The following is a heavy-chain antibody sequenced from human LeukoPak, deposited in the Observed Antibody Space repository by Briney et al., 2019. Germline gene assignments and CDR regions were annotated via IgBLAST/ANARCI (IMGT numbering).Heavy chain of an antibody. Sequence: TGGSLRLSCAASGFTFSSYSMNWVRQAPGKGLEWVSFISGRSNYIYYADSVRGRFTISRDNAKNSLYLQMNSLRAEDTAVYYCANYGSGSFGYWGQGTLVTVSS. CDR2: ISGRSNYI. CDR1: GFTFSSYS. V-gene: IGHV3-21*01. CDR3: ANYGSGSFGY. D-gene: IGHD3-10*01. J-gene: IGHJ4*02.